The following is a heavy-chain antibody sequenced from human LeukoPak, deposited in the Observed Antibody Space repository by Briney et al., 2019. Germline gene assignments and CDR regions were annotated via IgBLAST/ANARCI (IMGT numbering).Heavy chain of an antibody. V-gene: IGHV3-15*01. Sequence: PGGSLILSCAASGFTVSNAWMSWVRQAPGKGLEWVGRIKRKTDGGTTDYAAPVKGRFTISRDDSKNTLYLQMNSLKTEDTAVYYCTTLDYSNYVGGNYWGQGTLVTVSS. CDR2: IKRKTDGGTT. J-gene: IGHJ4*02. CDR3: TTLDYSNYVGGNY. CDR1: GFTVSNAW. D-gene: IGHD4-11*01.